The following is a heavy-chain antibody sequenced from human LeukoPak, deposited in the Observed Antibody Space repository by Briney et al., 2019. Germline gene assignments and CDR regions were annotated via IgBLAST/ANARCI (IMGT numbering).Heavy chain of an antibody. CDR3: ARGSDSGTVDV. D-gene: IGHD1-26*01. V-gene: IGHV4-34*01. CDR1: GGSFSGYY. J-gene: IGHJ6*02. CDR2: INHSGST. Sequence: SETLSLTCAVYGGSFSGYYWSWIRQPPGKGLEWIGEINHSGSTNYNPSLKSRVTISVDTSKNQFSLKLSSVTAADTAVYYCARGSDSGTVDVWGQGTTVIVSS.